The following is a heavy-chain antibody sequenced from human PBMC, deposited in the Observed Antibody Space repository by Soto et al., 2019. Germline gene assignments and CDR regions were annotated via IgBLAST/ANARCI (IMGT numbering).Heavy chain of an antibody. V-gene: IGHV1-3*01. CDR3: ARGWDSGYDYPQPFDY. Sequence: ASVKVSCKASGYTFTSYAMHWVRQAPGQRLEWMGWINAGNGNTKYSQKFQGRVTITRDTSASTAYMELSSLRSEDTAVYYCARGWDSGYDYPQPFDYWGQGTLVTVSS. D-gene: IGHD5-12*01. CDR1: GYTFTSYA. CDR2: INAGNGNT. J-gene: IGHJ4*02.